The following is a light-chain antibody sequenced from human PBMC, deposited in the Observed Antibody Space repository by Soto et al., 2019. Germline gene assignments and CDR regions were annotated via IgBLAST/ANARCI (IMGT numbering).Light chain of an antibody. J-gene: IGKJ3*01. Sequence: DIQMTQSPSSLSASVGDRVTITCRASQDISHFLGWFQQKPGQAPKSLIYATSTLQPGVPSKFSGSGSGTDFTLTISSLQPEDFATYYCQQYTTYPFTFGPGTKVEIK. CDR2: ATS. CDR3: QQYTTYPFT. V-gene: IGKV1-16*02. CDR1: QDISHF.